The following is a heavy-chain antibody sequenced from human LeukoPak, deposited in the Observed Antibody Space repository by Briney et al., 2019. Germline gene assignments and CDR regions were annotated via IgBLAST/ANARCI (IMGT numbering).Heavy chain of an antibody. CDR2: ISAYNGNT. D-gene: IGHD2-2*01. V-gene: IGHV1-18*01. CDR3: ARDFFKTIVVVPAAPQGDY. Sequence: ASVKVSCKASGYTFTSYGISWVRQAPGQGLEWMGWISAYNGNTNYAQKLQGRVTMTTDTSTSTAYMELRSLRSDDTAVYYCARDFFKTIVVVPAAPQGDYWGQGTLVTVSS. CDR1: GYTFTSYG. J-gene: IGHJ4*02.